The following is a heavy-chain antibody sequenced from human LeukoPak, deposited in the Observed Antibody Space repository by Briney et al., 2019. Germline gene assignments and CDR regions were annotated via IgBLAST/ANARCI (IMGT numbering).Heavy chain of an antibody. Sequence: PGGSLRLSCAASGFTFSSYGMHWVRQAPGKGLEWVAFIRYDGSNKYYADSVKGRFTISRDNSKNTLYLQMNSLRAEDTAVYYCANFIVVVPAAPGYFDYWGQGTLVTVSS. CDR3: ANFIVVVPAAPGYFDY. CDR1: GFTFSSYG. J-gene: IGHJ4*02. CDR2: IRYDGSNK. D-gene: IGHD2-2*01. V-gene: IGHV3-30*02.